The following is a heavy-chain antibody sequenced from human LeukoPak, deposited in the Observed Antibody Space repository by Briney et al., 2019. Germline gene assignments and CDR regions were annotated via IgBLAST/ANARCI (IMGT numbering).Heavy chain of an antibody. CDR2: IIPILGIA. Sequence: ASVKVSCKASGGTFSSYAISWVRQAPGQGLEWMGRIIPILGIANYAQKCQGRVTITADKSTSTAYMEQSSLRSEDTAVYYCARARSGRGPRTYFDYWGQGTLVTVSS. D-gene: IGHD1-26*01. CDR1: GGTFSSYA. J-gene: IGHJ4*02. V-gene: IGHV1-69*04. CDR3: ARARSGRGPRTYFDY.